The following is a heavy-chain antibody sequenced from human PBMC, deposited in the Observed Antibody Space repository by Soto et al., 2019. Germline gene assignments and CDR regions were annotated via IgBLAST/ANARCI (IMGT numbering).Heavy chain of an antibody. D-gene: IGHD2-2*01. CDR3: ARGGGSKYQLLLGSWFDP. CDR2: ISYDGSNK. Sequence: QVQLVESGGGVVQPGRSLRLSCAASGFTFSSYAMHWVRQAPGKGLEWVAVISYDGSNKYYADSVKGRFTISRDNSKNTLYLQMNSLRAEDTAVYYCARGGGSKYQLLLGSWFDPWGQGTLVTVSS. CDR1: GFTFSSYA. V-gene: IGHV3-30-3*01. J-gene: IGHJ5*02.